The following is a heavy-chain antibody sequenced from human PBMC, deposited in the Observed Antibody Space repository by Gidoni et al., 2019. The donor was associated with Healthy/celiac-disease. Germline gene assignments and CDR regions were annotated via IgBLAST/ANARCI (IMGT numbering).Heavy chain of an antibody. D-gene: IGHD3-22*01. V-gene: IGHV1-69*01. CDR2: IIPIFGTA. CDR3: ARALTYYYDSSGYYPDAFDI. J-gene: IGHJ3*02. Sequence: QVQLVQSGAEAKKPGSAVKVSCKASGGTFSSYAISWVRPAPGQGLEWVGGIIPIFGTANYAQKFQCRVTITADESTSTAYMELSSLRSDDTAVYYCARALTYYYDSSGYYPDAFDIWGQGTMVTVSS. CDR1: GGTFSSYA.